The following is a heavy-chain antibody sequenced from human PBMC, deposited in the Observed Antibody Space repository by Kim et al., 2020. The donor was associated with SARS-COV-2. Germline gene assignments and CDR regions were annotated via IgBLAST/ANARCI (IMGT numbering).Heavy chain of an antibody. CDR2: IYSGDNT. V-gene: IGHV3-66*01. CDR1: GFTVSSNY. CDR3: ATKIVAAGVV. Sequence: GGSLRLSCAVSGFTVSSNYMSWLRQAPGKGLEWLSDIYSGDNTYYAESVKGRSTICRDNSKNTVYLQMSSLRVADTAVYYCATKIVAAGVVWGKGTL. D-gene: IGHD6-13*01. J-gene: IGHJ4*02.